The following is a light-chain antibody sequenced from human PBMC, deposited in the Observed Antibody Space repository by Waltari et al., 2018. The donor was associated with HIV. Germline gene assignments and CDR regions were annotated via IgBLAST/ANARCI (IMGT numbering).Light chain of an antibody. J-gene: IGKJ4*01. V-gene: IGKV3-11*01. Sequence: EIVLTQSPATLSLSPGERVTLSCRASQSVGTFLAWYQQKPGQAPRLLIFDASNRATGIPARFSGSGSGTDFTLTISSLEPEDFALYYCQQRTNWPQNTFGGGTKVEIK. CDR1: QSVGTF. CDR2: DAS. CDR3: QQRTNWPQNT.